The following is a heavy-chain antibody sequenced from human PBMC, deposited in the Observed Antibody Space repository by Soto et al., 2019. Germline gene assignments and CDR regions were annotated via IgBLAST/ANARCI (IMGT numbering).Heavy chain of an antibody. CDR3: ARQSEYYYASGRAAPLYGMDV. V-gene: IGHV4-59*08. CDR1: GDSISSYY. CDR2: VSPSWGS. D-gene: IGHD3-10*01. Sequence: SETLSLTCTVSGDSISSYYWGWIRQPPGKEMEWIGYVSPSWGSACNPSLKSRLAISLDTSKNQFSLKLSSVTAADTAVYFCARQSEYYYASGRAAPLYGMDVWGQGTTVTVSS. J-gene: IGHJ6*02.